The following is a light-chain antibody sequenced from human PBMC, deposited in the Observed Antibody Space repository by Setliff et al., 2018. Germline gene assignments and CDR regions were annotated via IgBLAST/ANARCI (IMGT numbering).Light chain of an antibody. V-gene: IGKV3-20*01. CDR1: QSVTNTY. J-gene: IGKJ4*01. CDR2: GAS. Sequence: EIVLTQSPGTLSLSPGERATLSCRASQSVTNTYLAWYQQKPGQPPRLLIYGASSRATGIPDRFSGSGSGTDFTLSISRLEPEDFAIYYCQQYGGLPPLSVGGGTKVDIK. CDR3: QQYGGLPPLS.